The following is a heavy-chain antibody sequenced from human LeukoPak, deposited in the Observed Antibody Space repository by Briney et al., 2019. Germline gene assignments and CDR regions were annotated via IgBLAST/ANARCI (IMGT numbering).Heavy chain of an antibody. CDR1: GFTFSSSG. D-gene: IGHD1-26*01. Sequence: GGSLRLSCAASGFTFSSSGMHWVRQAPGKGLEWVAYIRYDGGIKHHADSVEGRFTVSRDSSENTLYLQMNSLRPEDTAVYYCTKPASGTARERFEYWGQGTLVTVSS. CDR3: TKPASGTARERFEY. J-gene: IGHJ4*02. CDR2: IRYDGGIK. V-gene: IGHV3-30*02.